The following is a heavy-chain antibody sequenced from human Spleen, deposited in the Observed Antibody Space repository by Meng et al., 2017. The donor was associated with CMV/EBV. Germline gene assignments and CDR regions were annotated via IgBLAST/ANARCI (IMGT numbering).Heavy chain of an antibody. CDR3: ARGGYCSGGSCYEGWFDP. CDR1: GGSFSGYD. Sequence: HVQLQQWGAGLLTPSETLSLTCAVYGGSFSGYDWSWISQPPGKGLEWIGEINHSGSTNYNPSLKSRVTISVDTSKNQFSLKLSSVTAADTAVYYCARGGYCSGGSCYEGWFDPWGQGTLVTVSS. CDR2: INHSGST. V-gene: IGHV4-34*01. J-gene: IGHJ5*02. D-gene: IGHD2-15*01.